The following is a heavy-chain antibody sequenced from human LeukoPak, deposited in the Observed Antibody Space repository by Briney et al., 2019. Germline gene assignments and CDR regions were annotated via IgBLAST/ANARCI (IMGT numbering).Heavy chain of an antibody. J-gene: IGHJ4*02. CDR1: GFTFSSYG. CDR3: ARNKQLWPRRATFDY. CDR2: INHSGST. D-gene: IGHD5-18*01. Sequence: GSLRLSCAAPGFTFSSYGMHWIRQPPGKGLEWIGEINHSGSTNYNPSLKSRVTISVDTSKNQFSLKLSSVTAADTAVYYCARNKQLWPRRATFDYWGQGTLVTVSS. V-gene: IGHV4-34*01.